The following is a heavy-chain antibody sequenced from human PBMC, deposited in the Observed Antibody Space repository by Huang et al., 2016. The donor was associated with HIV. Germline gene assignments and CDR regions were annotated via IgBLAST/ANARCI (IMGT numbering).Heavy chain of an antibody. CDR1: GFSFSSYD. Sequence: QVQLVESGGGVVQSGRSLRLSCAASGFSFSSYDMNWVRQGPDKGLEWVSFSSDDRSSKKFADSVKGRFTISRDNSKSILYLEMNNLRPEDAAIYYCAKGAAVAGGGLDYWGQGTLVTVSS. V-gene: IGHV3-30*18. CDR3: AKGAAVAGGGLDY. J-gene: IGHJ4*02. CDR2: SSDDRSSK. D-gene: IGHD6-19*01.